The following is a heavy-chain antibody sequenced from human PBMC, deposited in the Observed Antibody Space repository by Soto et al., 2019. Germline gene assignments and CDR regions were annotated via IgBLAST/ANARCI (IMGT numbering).Heavy chain of an antibody. J-gene: IGHJ6*02. CDR1: GFTFSSYG. D-gene: IGHD3-10*01. V-gene: IGHV3-23*01. CDR3: AKGGGYYGSGSYPFYYYYGMDV. CDR2: ISGSGVST. Sequence: PGGSLRLSCAASGFTFSSYGMSWVRQAPGKGLERVSGISGSGVSTYYADSVKGRFTISRDNSKNTLYLQMNSLRVEDTAVYYCAKGGGYYGSGSYPFYYYYGMDVWGQGTTVTVSS.